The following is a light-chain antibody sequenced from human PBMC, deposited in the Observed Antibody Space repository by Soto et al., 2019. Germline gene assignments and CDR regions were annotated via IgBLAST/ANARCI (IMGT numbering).Light chain of an antibody. CDR3: QQANSFPWT. CDR1: QGISSW. V-gene: IGKV1-12*01. CDR2: AAS. Sequence: DIQMTQSPSSVSASVGDRVTITSRARQGISSWLAWSQQKPGKAPKLLIYAASRLQSVVPSMFSGSGSGTDFTLTISRLQPEDCSAYYCQQANSFPWTFGQGTQVEIK. J-gene: IGKJ1*01.